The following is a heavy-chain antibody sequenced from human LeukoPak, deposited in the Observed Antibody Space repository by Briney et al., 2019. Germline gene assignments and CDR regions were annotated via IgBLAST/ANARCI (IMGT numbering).Heavy chain of an antibody. D-gene: IGHD6-19*01. CDR3: ATPTVAGKGY. Sequence: PGGSLRLSCAASGFTFSNYGMNWVRQAPGKGLEWVSYISSRSSTIYYADSVKGRFTISRDNAKSSLYLQMNSLRAEDTAVYYCATPTVAGKGYWGQGTLVTVSS. V-gene: IGHV3-48*04. CDR1: GFTFSNYG. CDR2: ISSRSSTI. J-gene: IGHJ4*02.